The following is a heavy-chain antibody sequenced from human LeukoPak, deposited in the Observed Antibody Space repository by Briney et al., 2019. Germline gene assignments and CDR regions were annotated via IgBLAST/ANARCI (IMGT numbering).Heavy chain of an antibody. CDR2: VSYSGYT. J-gene: IGHJ5*02. V-gene: IGHV4-59*08. CDR3: ARRVLMSATGVPDTWLDP. D-gene: IGHD2-8*01. CDR1: GGSISNYY. Sequence: SETLSLTCTVSGGSISNYYWNWIRQPPGKGLEWIGYVSYSGYTNYNPSLKSRVTVSVDTSKNQFSLNLRSVTAADTAVYYCARRVLMSATGVPDTWLDPGGQGTLVSVSS.